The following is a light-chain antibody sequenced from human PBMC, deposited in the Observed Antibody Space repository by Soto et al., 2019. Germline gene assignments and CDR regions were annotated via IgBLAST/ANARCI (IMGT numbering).Light chain of an antibody. CDR1: SSDVGGYNY. CDR3: SSYTSGTTRYV. Sequence: QSVLTQPASVSGSPGQSVTISCTGTSSDVGGYNYVSWYQQNAGKAHKLTIYDVSNRPSGVSDRFSGSKSGNTASLTISGLQAEDEADYYCSSYTSGTTRYVFGTGTKVTVL. CDR2: DVS. J-gene: IGLJ1*01. V-gene: IGLV2-14*03.